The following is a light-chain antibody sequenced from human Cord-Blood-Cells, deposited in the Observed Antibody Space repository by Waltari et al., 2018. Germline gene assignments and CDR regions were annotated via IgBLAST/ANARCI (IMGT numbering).Light chain of an antibody. CDR3: CSYAGSYTYV. CDR2: DVS. V-gene: IGLV2-11*01. CDR1: RSDVGGYNY. Sequence: QSALTQPRSVSGSPGQSVHISCPGTRSDVGGYNYVSWYQQHPGKAPKLMIYDVSKRPSGVPDRFSGSKSGNTASLTISGLQAEDEADYYCCSYAGSYTYVFGTGTKVTVL. J-gene: IGLJ1*01.